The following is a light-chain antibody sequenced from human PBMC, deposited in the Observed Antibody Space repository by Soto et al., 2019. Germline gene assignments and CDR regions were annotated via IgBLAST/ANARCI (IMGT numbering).Light chain of an antibody. V-gene: IGLV4-69*01. J-gene: IGLJ2*01. CDR2: LNSDGSH. CDR1: SGHSSYA. CDR3: QTWGTGMGV. Sequence: QSVLTQSPSASASLGASVKLTCTLSSGHSSYAIAWHQQQPEKGPRYLMKLNSDGSHSKGDGIPDRFSGSSSGAERYLTISSLQSAYEADYYCQTWGTGMGVFGGGTQLTVL.